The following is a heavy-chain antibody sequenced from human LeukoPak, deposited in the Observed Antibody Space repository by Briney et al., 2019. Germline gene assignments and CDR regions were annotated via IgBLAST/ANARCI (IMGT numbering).Heavy chain of an antibody. J-gene: IGHJ3*02. CDR2: IGGST. Sequence: ASVKVSCKASGYTFSNYYIHWVRQAPGQGLEWMGIIGGSTNYAQKFQGRVTMTRDTSTSTVYMELSSLRSEDTAVYYCARVRDGYNDAYDIWGEGTMVTVHS. D-gene: IGHD5-24*01. CDR1: GYTFSNYY. CDR3: ARVRDGYNDAYDI. V-gene: IGHV1-46*01.